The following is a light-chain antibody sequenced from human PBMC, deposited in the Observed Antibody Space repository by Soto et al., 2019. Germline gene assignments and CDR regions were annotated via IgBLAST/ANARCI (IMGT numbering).Light chain of an antibody. J-gene: IGKJ4*01. CDR1: QSISRY. CDR3: QQRGNWPS. Sequence: EIALTQSPATLSLSPGERATLSCRASQSISRYLAWYQQKPGQAPRLLIYDAPNRATGIPARFSGSGSGTDFTLTISSLEPEDFAVYYCQQRGNWPSFGGGTKVEIK. V-gene: IGKV3-11*01. CDR2: DAP.